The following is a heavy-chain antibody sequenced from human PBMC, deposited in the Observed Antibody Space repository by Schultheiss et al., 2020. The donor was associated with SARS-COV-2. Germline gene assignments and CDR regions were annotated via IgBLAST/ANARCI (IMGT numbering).Heavy chain of an antibody. CDR2: INHSGST. CDR3: ARESEGFGELWH. V-gene: IGHV4-34*01. D-gene: IGHD3-10*01. Sequence: SETLSLTCAVYGGSFSGYSWSWIRQPPGKGLGWIGEINHSGSTNYNPSLKSRVTISVDTSKNQFSLKLSSVTAADTAVYYCARESEGFGELWHWGQGTLVTVSS. CDR1: GGSFSGYS. J-gene: IGHJ4*02.